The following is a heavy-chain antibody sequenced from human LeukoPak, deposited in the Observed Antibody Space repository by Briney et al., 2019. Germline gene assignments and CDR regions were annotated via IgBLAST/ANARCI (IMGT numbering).Heavy chain of an antibody. CDR1: GGSLSSYY. J-gene: IGHJ4*02. CDR3: ASHSSGYYPSRFDY. CDR2: IYYSGST. D-gene: IGHD3-22*01. V-gene: IGHV4-59*01. Sequence: SETLSLTCTVSGGSLSSYYWSWIRQPPGKGLEWIGYIYYSGSTNYNPSLKSRVTISVDTSKNQFSLKLSSVTAADTAVYYCASHSSGYYPSRFDYWGQGTLVTVSS.